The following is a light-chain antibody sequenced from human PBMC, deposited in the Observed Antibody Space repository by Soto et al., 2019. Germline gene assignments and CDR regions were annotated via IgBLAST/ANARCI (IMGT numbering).Light chain of an antibody. CDR1: SSNIGSNY. CDR3: AAWDDSLSGYV. CDR2: RNN. Sequence: QAVVTQPPSASGTPGQRVTISCSGSSSNIGSNYVYWYQQLPGTAPKLLIYRNNQRPSGVADRFSGSKSGTSASLAISGLRSEDEADYYCAAWDDSLSGYVFGTGTKLTVL. J-gene: IGLJ1*01. V-gene: IGLV1-47*01.